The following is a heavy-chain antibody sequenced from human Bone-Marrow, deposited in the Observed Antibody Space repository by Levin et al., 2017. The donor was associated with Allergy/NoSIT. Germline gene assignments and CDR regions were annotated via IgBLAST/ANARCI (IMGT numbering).Heavy chain of an antibody. CDR1: GYTFTSYG. CDR3: ARATYYDSDY. V-gene: IGHV1-18*01. J-gene: IGHJ4*02. CDR2: ISAYNGNT. D-gene: IGHD3-22*01. Sequence: GESLKISCKASGYTFTSYGISWVRQAPGQGLEWMGWISAYNGNTNYAQKLQGRVTMTTDTSTSTAYMELRSLRSDDTAVYYCARATYYDSDYWGQGTLVTVSS.